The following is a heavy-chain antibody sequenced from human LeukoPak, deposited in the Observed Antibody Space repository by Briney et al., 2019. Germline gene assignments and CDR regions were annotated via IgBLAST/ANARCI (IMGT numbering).Heavy chain of an antibody. V-gene: IGHV4-39*07. CDR3: ARRTTRIRGGHDY. CDR2: IYYSGST. D-gene: IGHD1-1*01. Sequence: SETVSLTCTVSGGSISSSSYYWGWIRQPPGKGLEWIGSIYYSGSTYYNPSLKSRVTISVDTSKNQFSLKLSSVTAADTAVYYCARRTTRIRGGHDYWGQGTLVIVSS. J-gene: IGHJ4*02. CDR1: GGSISSSSYY.